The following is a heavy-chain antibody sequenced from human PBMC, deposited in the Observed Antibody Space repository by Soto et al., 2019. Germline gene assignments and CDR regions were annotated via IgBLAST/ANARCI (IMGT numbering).Heavy chain of an antibody. V-gene: IGHV4-34*01. CDR2: INHSGST. CDR1: GGSFSGYY. J-gene: IGHJ5*02. CDR3: ASHIVVVPAAPHNWFDP. Sequence: QVQLQQWGAGLLKPSETLSLTCAVYGGSFSGYYWSWIRQPPGKGLEWIGEINHSGSTNYNPSLKSRVTISVDTSKNQFSLKLSSVTAADTAVYYCASHIVVVPAAPHNWFDPRGQGTLVTVSS. D-gene: IGHD2-2*01.